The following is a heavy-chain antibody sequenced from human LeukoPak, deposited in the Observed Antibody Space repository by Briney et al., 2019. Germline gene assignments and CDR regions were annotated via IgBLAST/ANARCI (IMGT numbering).Heavy chain of an antibody. D-gene: IGHD4-17*01. Sequence: SVKVSCKASGGTFSSYAISWVRQAPGQGLEWMGGIIPIFGTANYAQKFQGRVTITADKSTSTAYMELSSLRSEDTAVYYCARQDYGDYFLGWFDPWGQGTLVTVSS. J-gene: IGHJ5*02. CDR3: ARQDYGDYFLGWFDP. CDR2: IIPIFGTA. V-gene: IGHV1-69*06. CDR1: GGTFSSYA.